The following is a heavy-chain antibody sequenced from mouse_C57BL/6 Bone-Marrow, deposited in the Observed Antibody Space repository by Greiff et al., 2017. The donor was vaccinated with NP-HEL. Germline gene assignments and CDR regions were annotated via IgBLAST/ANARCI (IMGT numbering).Heavy chain of an antibody. Sequence: EVNVVESGGGLVKPGGSLKLSCAASGFTFSSYAMSWVRQTPEKRLEWVATISDGGSYTYYPDNVKGRFTISRDKAKNNLYLQMSHLKSEDTAMYYFARDLGERAWFAYWGQGTLVTVSA. V-gene: IGHV5-4*01. J-gene: IGHJ3*01. CDR1: GFTFSSYA. D-gene: IGHD4-1*01. CDR3: ARDLGERAWFAY. CDR2: ISDGGSYT.